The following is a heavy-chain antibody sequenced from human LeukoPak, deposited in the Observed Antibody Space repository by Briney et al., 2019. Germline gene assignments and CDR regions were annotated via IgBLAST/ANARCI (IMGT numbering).Heavy chain of an antibody. Sequence: GGSLRLSCAASGFTFSDYNMNWVRQAPGKGLEWVSSISRSSYYIYYTDSVKGRFTISRDNAKNSLYLQMNSLRAEDTAVYYCARGVAVAGTGRWYYFDYWGQGTLVTVSS. CDR2: ISRSSYYI. J-gene: IGHJ4*02. CDR3: ARGVAVAGTGRWYYFDY. V-gene: IGHV3-21*01. CDR1: GFTFSDYN. D-gene: IGHD6-19*01.